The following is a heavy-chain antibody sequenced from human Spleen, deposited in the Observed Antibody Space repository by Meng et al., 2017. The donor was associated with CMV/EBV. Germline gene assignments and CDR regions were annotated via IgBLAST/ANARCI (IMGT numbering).Heavy chain of an antibody. J-gene: IGHJ6*02. CDR2: IHSAGDT. Sequence: GESLKISYAASGFTFSGFDMHWVRQAPGKGLEWVSTIHSAGDTYYSDSVKGRFTISRENAKNSLYLQMNSLRPGDTAVYYCTRGDYYYSGMDVWGQGTTVTVSS. CDR3: TRGDYYYSGMDV. CDR1: GFTFSGFD. V-gene: IGHV3-13*01.